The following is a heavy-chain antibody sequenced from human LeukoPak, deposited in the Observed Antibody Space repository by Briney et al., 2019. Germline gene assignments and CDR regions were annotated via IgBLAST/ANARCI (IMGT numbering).Heavy chain of an antibody. CDR1: GGSFSGYY. CDR2: INHSGST. J-gene: IGHJ4*02. V-gene: IGHV4-34*01. CDR3: ARGGQLPSYYDFWSGYLL. D-gene: IGHD3-3*01. Sequence: PSETLSLTCAVYGGSFSGYYWSWIRQPPGKGLEWIGEINHSGSTNYNPSLKSRVTISVDTSKNQFSLKLSSVTAADAAVYYCARGGQLPSYYDFWSGYLLWGQGTLVTVSS.